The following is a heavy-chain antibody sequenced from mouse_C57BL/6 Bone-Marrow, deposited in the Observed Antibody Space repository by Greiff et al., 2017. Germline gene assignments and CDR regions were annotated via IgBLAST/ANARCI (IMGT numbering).Heavy chain of an antibody. CDR1: GFNIKDDY. CDR2: IDPENGDT. Sequence: EVKLMESGVELVRPGASVKLSCTASGFNIKDDYMHWVKQRPEQGLEWIGWIDPENGDTEYASKFQGKATITVDTSSNTAYLQLSSLTSEDTAVYYCTRIAYWGQGTLVTVSA. V-gene: IGHV14-4*01. J-gene: IGHJ3*01. CDR3: TRIAY.